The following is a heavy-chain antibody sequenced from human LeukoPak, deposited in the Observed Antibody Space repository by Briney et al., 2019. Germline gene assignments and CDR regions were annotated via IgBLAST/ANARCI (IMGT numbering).Heavy chain of an antibody. Sequence: GGSLRLSCAASGFTFSSYGMHWVRQAPGKGLVWVSRISDDRINTNYADSVKGRFTISRDNAKNTLYLQMNSLRAEDTAVYYCARDHYYSGSGSYYNWGQGTLVTVSS. V-gene: IGHV3-74*01. CDR2: ISDDRINT. D-gene: IGHD3-10*01. CDR1: GFTFSSYG. CDR3: ARDHYYSGSGSYYN. J-gene: IGHJ4*02.